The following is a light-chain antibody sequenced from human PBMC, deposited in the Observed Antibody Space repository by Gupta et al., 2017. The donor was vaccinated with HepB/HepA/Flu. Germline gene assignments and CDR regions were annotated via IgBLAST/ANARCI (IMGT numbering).Light chain of an antibody. CDR3: QSYDPSQPLVV. Sequence: FMLTQPHSVSEHPGTTVTISCTPRSGSIAGTYVPWHQQRTHTGPPTSIYADIGRPSGVADRFCGSGDNSANSASLTITGLRTEDEADYYCQSYDPSQPLVVFGGGTKLTVL. V-gene: IGLV6-57*03. CDR1: SGSIAGTY. J-gene: IGLJ2*01. CDR2: ADI.